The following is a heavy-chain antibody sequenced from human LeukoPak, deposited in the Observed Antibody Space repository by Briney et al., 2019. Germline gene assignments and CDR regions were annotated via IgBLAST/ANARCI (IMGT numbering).Heavy chain of an antibody. Sequence: PGGSLRLSCAASGFSFSSYGMHWVRQAPGKGLEWVAVIWYDGTNKYYADSVKGRFTISRDNSKNTLYLQMNSLRAEDTAVYYCARDQRGFSYPKYYFDYWGQGTLVTVSS. CDR3: ARDQRGFSYPKYYFDY. V-gene: IGHV3-33*01. D-gene: IGHD5-18*01. CDR2: IWYDGTNK. J-gene: IGHJ4*02. CDR1: GFSFSSYG.